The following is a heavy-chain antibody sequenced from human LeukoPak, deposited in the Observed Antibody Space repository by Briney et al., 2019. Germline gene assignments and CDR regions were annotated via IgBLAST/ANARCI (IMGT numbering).Heavy chain of an antibody. V-gene: IGHV4-34*01. Sequence: SETLSLTCAVYGGSFSGYYWSWIRQPPGKGLEWIGSIYYSGSTYYNPSLKSRVTVSVDTSKNQFSLKLSSVTAADTAVYYCARPGPMVRGAFDYWGQGTLVTVSS. CDR2: IYYSGST. CDR1: GGSFSGYY. J-gene: IGHJ4*02. CDR3: ARPGPMVRGAFDY. D-gene: IGHD3-10*01.